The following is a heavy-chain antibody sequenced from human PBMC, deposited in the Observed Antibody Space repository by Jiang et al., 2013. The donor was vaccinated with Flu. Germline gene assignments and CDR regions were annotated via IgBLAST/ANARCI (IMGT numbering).Heavy chain of an antibody. Sequence: VQLLESGAEVKKPGESLKISCKGSGYSFTTYWIGWVRQMPGKGLEWMGIIYPGDSDTRYSPSFQGQVTISADKSTSTAYLQWSSLKASDSAIYYCARHVRARRFGTYGIATAGPGDFWGQGTLVTVSS. V-gene: IGHV5-51*01. CDR2: IYPGDSDT. D-gene: IGHD6-13*01. CDR1: GYSFTTYW. J-gene: IGHJ4*02. CDR3: ARHVRARRFGTYGIATAGPGDF.